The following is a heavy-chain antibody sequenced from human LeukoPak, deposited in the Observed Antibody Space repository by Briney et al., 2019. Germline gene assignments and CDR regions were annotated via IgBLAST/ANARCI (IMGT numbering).Heavy chain of an antibody. V-gene: IGHV4-39*07. CDR3: ARGPVGPRWYFGGRHFDY. CDR2: IYYSGST. Sequence: PSETLSLTCTVSGGSISSSSYYWGWIRQPPGKGLEWIGSIYYSGSTNYNPSLKSRVTISVDTSKNQFSLKLSSVTAADTAVYHCARGPVGPRWYFGGRHFDYWGQGTLVTVSS. CDR1: GGSISSSSYY. D-gene: IGHD6-13*01. J-gene: IGHJ4*02.